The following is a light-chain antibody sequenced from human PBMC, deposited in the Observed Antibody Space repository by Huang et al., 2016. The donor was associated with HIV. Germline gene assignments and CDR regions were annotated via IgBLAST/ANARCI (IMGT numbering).Light chain of an antibody. V-gene: IGKV3-20*01. J-gene: IGKJ1*01. CDR3: QQYSNSRT. CDR2: DAS. CDR1: PSIGNNY. Sequence: EIVLTQSPGTLSLSPGERATLSCRASPSIGNNYLAWYQQKPGQAPRRLIYDASSRATGIPDRFSGSGSGTDFTLTISRLEPEDFAVYYCQQYSNSRTFGQGTKVEIK.